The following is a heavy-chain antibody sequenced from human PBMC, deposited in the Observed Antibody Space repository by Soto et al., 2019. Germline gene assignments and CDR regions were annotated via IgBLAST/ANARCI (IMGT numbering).Heavy chain of an antibody. CDR1: GFPFSDHA. D-gene: IGHD1-26*01. CDR3: AKDLYVQPPSGWFDP. J-gene: IGHJ5*02. Sequence: GSLRLSCAASGFPFSDHAMHWVRQTPGKGLEWVSAITGRGDSTYYADSVKGRFTISRDNSKSTLYLQMMSLRAEDTAVYYCAKDLYVQPPSGWFDPWGQGTVVTVSS. V-gene: IGHV3-23*01. CDR2: ITGRGDST.